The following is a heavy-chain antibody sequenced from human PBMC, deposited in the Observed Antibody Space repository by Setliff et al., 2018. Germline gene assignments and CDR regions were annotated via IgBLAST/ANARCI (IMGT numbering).Heavy chain of an antibody. CDR3: AKNWATAHHYYYGMDV. V-gene: IGHV3-7*01. Sequence: GGSLRLSCAASGFTFSRYWMSRVRQAPGKGLEWVANIKQDGSEKFYGDSVKGRFTISRDNSKNTLYLQMNSLRAEDTAVYYCAKNWATAHHYYYGMDVWGKGTTVTVS. D-gene: IGHD2-21*02. CDR2: IKQDGSEK. CDR1: GFTFSRYW. J-gene: IGHJ6*04.